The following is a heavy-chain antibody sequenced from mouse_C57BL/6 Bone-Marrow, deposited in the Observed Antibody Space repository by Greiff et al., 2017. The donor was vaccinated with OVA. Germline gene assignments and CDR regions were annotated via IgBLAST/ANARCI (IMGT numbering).Heavy chain of an antibody. D-gene: IGHD1-1*01. J-gene: IGHJ2*01. Sequence: EVKLVESEGGLVQPGSSMKLSCTASGFTFSDYYMAWVRQVPEKGLEWVANINYDGSSTYYLDSLKSRFIISRDNAKNILYLQMSSLKSEDTATYYCASVYYYGSSYYFDYWGQGTTLTVSS. CDR1: GFTFSDYY. CDR3: ASVYYYGSSYYFDY. CDR2: INYDGSST. V-gene: IGHV5-16*01.